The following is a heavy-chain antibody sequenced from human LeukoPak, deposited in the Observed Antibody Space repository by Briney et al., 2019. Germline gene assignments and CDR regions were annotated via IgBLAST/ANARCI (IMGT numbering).Heavy chain of an antibody. V-gene: IGHV1-46*01. Sequence: ASVKVSCKAFGYTFTSNYMHWVRQAPGQGPEWMGVISPSGGSTTYAQKFQGRVTLTRDMSTSTDYLELSSLRSEDTAVYYCARGGVWDGSTWYGVYWGQGTLVTVSS. CDR2: ISPSGGST. CDR3: ARGGVWDGSTWYGVY. D-gene: IGHD6-13*01. CDR1: GYTFTSNY. J-gene: IGHJ4*02.